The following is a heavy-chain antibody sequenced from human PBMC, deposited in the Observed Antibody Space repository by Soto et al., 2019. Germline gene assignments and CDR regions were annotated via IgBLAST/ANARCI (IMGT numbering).Heavy chain of an antibody. CDR1: GDMFDTYT. CDR3: AREGLVLVPTTVNSDYYYCAMHA. Sequence: SVKVSCKASGDMFDTYTITWLRQAPGRGLEWVGGIIPRSAKSNYAQKWEGRVTITADEATGTAYMELSSIRTGYTDGSYWAREGLVLVPTTVNSDYYYCAMHAWGTGTTVPAS. J-gene: IGHJ6*03. V-gene: IGHV1-69*13. CDR2: IIPRSAKS. D-gene: IGHD2-2*01.